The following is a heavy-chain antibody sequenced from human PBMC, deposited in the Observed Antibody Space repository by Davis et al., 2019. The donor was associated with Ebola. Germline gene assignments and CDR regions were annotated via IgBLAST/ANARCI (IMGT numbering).Heavy chain of an antibody. CDR3: AKEDYSSSSRSDHSYFFGMDV. CDR2: IRYDGTDK. D-gene: IGHD6-6*01. Sequence: GESLKISCAASGFTFSTYGMHWVRQAPGKGLEWVSFIRYDGTDKYNADSVKGRFTISRDNSKNTLYLQMNNPRVEDTAVYYCAKEDYSSSSRSDHSYFFGMDVWGQGTTVSVSS. CDR1: GFTFSTYG. V-gene: IGHV3-30*02. J-gene: IGHJ6*02.